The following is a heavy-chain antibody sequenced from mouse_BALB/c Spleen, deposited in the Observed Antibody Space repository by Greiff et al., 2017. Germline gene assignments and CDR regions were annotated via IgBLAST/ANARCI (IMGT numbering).Heavy chain of an antibody. CDR2: IDPENGNT. J-gene: IGHJ3*01. Sequence: VQLQQSGAELVRPGALVKLSCKASGFNIKDYYMHWVKQRPEQGLEWIGWIDPENGNTIYDPKFQGKASITADTSSNTAYLQLSSLTSEDTAVYYCARNYGPWGWFAYWGQGTLVTVS. V-gene: IGHV14-1*02. CDR3: ARNYGPWGWFAY. D-gene: IGHD1-1*02. CDR1: GFNIKDYY.